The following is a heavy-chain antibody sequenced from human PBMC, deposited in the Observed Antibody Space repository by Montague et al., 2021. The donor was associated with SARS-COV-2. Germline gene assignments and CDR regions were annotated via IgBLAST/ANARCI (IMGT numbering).Heavy chain of an antibody. CDR3: TRHGFVDTPNVTSEGHCYYFYDMDV. CDR2: IYPSGIT. D-gene: IGHD5-18*01. Sequence: SETLSLTCTFSGGSIRSGSYHWGWIRQPPGEGLEWIGSIYPSGITYYNPSLKSRATMSVDTSRNQFSLKLTSVPAADTAAYYCTRHGFVDTPNVTSEGHCYYFYDMDVWGQGTTVIVSS. CDR1: GGSIRSGSYH. J-gene: IGHJ6*02. V-gene: IGHV4-39*01.